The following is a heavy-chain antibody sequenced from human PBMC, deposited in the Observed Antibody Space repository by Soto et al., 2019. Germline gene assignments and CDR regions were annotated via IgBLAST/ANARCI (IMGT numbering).Heavy chain of an antibody. D-gene: IGHD3-10*01. CDR3: ARVWGGAFDI. J-gene: IGHJ3*02. CDR1: GGSISSYY. V-gene: IGHV4-59*01. Sequence: SETLSLTCTVSGGSISSYYWSWIRQPPGKGLEWIGYIYYSGSTNYNPSLKSLVTISVDTSKNQFSLKLSSVTAADTAVYYCARVWGGAFDIWGQGTMVTVSS. CDR2: IYYSGST.